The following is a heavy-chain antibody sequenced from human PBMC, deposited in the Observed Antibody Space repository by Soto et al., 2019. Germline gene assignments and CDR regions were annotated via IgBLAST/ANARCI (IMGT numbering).Heavy chain of an antibody. CDR1: GFTFSTYS. CDR2: ISSSGSYI. J-gene: IGHJ3*02. V-gene: IGHV3-21*01. D-gene: IGHD6-25*01. Sequence: GGSLRLSCAASGFTFSTYSMNWVRQAPGKGLEWVSSISSSGSYIYYADSVKGRFTISRDNAKNSLYLQMNSLRAEDTAVYYCARYSTGAALFDIWGQGTIVTVS. CDR3: ARYSTGAALFDI.